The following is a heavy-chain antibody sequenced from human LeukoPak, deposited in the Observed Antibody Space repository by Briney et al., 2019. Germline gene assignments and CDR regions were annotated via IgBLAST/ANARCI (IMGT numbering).Heavy chain of an antibody. Sequence: PSETLSLTCTVSGYSISSGYYWGWIRQPPGKGLEWIGSIYHSGSTYYNPSLKSRVTISVDTSKNQFSLKLSSVTAADTAVYYCIGGRAVVTAVGYFDLWGRGTLVTVSS. V-gene: IGHV4-38-2*02. CDR2: IYHSGST. CDR3: IGGRAVVTAVGYFDL. D-gene: IGHD2-21*02. CDR1: GYSISSGYY. J-gene: IGHJ2*01.